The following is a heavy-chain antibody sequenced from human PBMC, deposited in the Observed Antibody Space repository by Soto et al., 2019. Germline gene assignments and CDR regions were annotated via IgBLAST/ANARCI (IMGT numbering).Heavy chain of an antibody. V-gene: IGHV4-4*02. CDR2: IYHSGST. Sequence: QVQLQESGPGLVKPSGTLSLTCAVSGGSISSSNWWSWVRQPPGNGLEWIGEIYHSGSTNYNPSLKSRVTISVDKSKNQFSLKLSSVTAADTAVYYCARHMTFTGYSSLGYFDYWGQGTLVTVSS. D-gene: IGHD6-13*01. CDR1: GGSISSSNW. CDR3: ARHMTFTGYSSLGYFDY. J-gene: IGHJ4*02.